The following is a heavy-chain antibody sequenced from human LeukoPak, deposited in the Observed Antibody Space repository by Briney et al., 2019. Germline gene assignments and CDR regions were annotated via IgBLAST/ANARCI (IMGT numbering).Heavy chain of an antibody. V-gene: IGHV3-74*01. D-gene: IGHD2-21*01. Sequence: PGGSLRLSCAASGFTFSRYEMNWVRQAPGKGLVWVSSIKSDGSVTSYADAVKGRFSLSADNAKNTQYLQMNSLRAEDTAMYYCALDINGDLFHIWGQGTPVTVSS. CDR2: IKSDGSVT. CDR3: ALDINGDLFHI. CDR1: GFTFSRYE. J-gene: IGHJ4*02.